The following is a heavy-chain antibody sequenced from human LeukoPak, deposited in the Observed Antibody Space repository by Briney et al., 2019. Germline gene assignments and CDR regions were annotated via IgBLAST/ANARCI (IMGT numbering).Heavy chain of an antibody. V-gene: IGHV1-69*05. Sequence: SVKVSCKASGYTFTSYGISWVRQAPGQGLEWMGGIIPIFGTANYAQKFQGRVTITTDESTSTAYMELSSLRSEDTAVYYCARARCSSTSCYTDFQHWGQGTLVTVSS. CDR1: GYTFTSYG. D-gene: IGHD2-2*02. CDR2: IIPIFGTA. J-gene: IGHJ1*01. CDR3: ARARCSSTSCYTDFQH.